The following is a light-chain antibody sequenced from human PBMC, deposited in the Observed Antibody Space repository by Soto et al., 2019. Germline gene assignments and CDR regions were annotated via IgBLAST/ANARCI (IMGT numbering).Light chain of an antibody. CDR1: QTIGSW. CDR3: QQYHIYSGT. V-gene: IGKV1-5*03. Sequence: DIQMTQSPSTLSASVGDRVTITCRASQTIGSWLAWYQQRPGKPPNLLIYKASTLASGVPSRFSGSGSGTEFTLTINSLQTDDFETYYCQQYHIYSGTFGQGTKV. J-gene: IGKJ1*01. CDR2: KAS.